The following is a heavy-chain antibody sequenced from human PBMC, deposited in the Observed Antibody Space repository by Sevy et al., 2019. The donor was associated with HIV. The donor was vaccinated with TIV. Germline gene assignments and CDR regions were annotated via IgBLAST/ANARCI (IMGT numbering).Heavy chain of an antibody. CDR2: ISYDGSNK. Sequence: GGSLRLSCAASGFTFSSYAMHWVRQAPGKGLEWVAVISYDGSNKYYADSVKGRFTISRDNSKNTLYLQKNSLRAEDTAVYYCARGVRPYYYYGMDVWGQGTTVTVSS. D-gene: IGHD2-2*01. CDR3: ARGVRPYYYYGMDV. V-gene: IGHV3-30-3*01. J-gene: IGHJ6*02. CDR1: GFTFSSYA.